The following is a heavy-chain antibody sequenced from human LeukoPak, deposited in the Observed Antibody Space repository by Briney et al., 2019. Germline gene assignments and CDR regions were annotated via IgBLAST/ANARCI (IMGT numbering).Heavy chain of an antibody. CDR3: ARDNVHFDWYPEVGYFDY. V-gene: IGHV3-48*02. D-gene: IGHD3-9*01. CDR2: IRSSSSTI. CDR1: GFTLTSYS. J-gene: IGHJ4*02. Sequence: GGALRLSCAASGFTLTSYSRNWVRHAPRKRRERGSYIRSSSSTIYYTYSVKGRYTISRDNAKRTLYLHINSLRDQNTAVYYCARDNVHFDWYPEVGYFDYWGQGTLVTVSS.